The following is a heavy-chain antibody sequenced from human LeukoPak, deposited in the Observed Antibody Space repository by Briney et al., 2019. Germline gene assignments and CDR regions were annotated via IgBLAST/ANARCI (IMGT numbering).Heavy chain of an antibody. J-gene: IGHJ4*02. Sequence: SVKVSCKAFGGTFSSYAISWVRQAPGQGLEWMGGIIPIFGTANYAQKFQGRVTITADESTSTAYMELSSLRSEDTAVYYCASQRWLQVAPYYFDYWGQGTLVTVSS. CDR2: IIPIFGTA. V-gene: IGHV1-69*13. D-gene: IGHD5-24*01. CDR3: ASQRWLQVAPYYFDY. CDR1: GGTFSSYA.